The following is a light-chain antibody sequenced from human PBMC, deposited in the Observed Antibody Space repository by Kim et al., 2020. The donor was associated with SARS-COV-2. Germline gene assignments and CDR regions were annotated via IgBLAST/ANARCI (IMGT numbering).Light chain of an antibody. J-gene: IGLJ2*01. V-gene: IGLV2-23*02. CDR2: EVS. Sequence: QSALTQPASVSGSPGQSITISCTGTSSDVGNYNFVSWYQQHPGKAPKLMIYEVSQRPSGVSNRFSGSKSGNTASLTISGLQAEDEADYYCCSYTGSSTWVFGGGTQLTVL. CDR3: CSYTGSSTWV. CDR1: SSDVGNYNF.